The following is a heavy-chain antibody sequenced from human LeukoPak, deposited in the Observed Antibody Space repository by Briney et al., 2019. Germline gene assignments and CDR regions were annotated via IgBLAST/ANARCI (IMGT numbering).Heavy chain of an antibody. Sequence: GGSLRLSCAASGFTFSSYGMSWVRQAPGKGLEWVSGIVGGDGGTYYADSVKGRFIISRDNSKNTLYVQMNSLRAEDTAVYYCARTTEGYCRGRSCYSYYYYMDVWGKGTTVTVSS. CDR3: ARTTEGYCRGRSCYSYYYYMDV. J-gene: IGHJ6*03. D-gene: IGHD2-15*01. CDR1: GFTFSSYG. V-gene: IGHV3-23*01. CDR2: IVGGDGGT.